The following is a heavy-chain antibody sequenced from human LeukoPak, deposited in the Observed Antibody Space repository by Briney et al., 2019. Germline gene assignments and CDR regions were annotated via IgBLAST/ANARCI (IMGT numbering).Heavy chain of an antibody. CDR1: GFTVSSNY. CDR2: IYSGGST. D-gene: IGHD5-18*01. CDR3: ARAIGGYSYGYLDY. Sequence: GESLRLSCAASGFTVSSNYMSWVRQAPGKGLEWVSVIYSGGSTYYADSVKGRFTISRDNSKNTLYLQMNSLRAEDTAVYYCARAIGGYSYGYLDYWGQGTLVTVSS. V-gene: IGHV3-66*01. J-gene: IGHJ4*02.